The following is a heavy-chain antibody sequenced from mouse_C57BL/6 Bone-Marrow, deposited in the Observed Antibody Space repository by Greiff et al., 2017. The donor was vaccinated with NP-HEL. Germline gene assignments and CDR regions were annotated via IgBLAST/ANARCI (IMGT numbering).Heavy chain of an antibody. CDR3: ARDYYGSRFAY. CDR2: ISSGSSTI. CDR1: GFTFSDYG. J-gene: IGHJ3*01. Sequence: EVKVEESGGGLVKPGGSLKLSCAASGFTFSDYGMHWVRQAPEKGLEWVAYISSGSSTIYYADTVKGRFTISRDNAKNTLFLQMTSLRSEDTAMYYCARDYYGSRFAYWGQGTLVTVSA. D-gene: IGHD1-1*01. V-gene: IGHV5-17*01.